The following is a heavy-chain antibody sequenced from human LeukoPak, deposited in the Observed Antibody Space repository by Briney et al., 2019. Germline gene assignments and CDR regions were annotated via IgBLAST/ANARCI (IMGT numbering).Heavy chain of an antibody. J-gene: IGHJ4*02. V-gene: IGHV3-7*01. CDR1: GFTFSSYW. D-gene: IGHD6-13*01. CDR2: IKQDGSEK. CDR3: AKTAGYSSSWLPPLGY. Sequence: GGSLRLSCAASGFTFSSYWMSWVRQAPGKGLEWVANIKQDGSEKYYADSVKGRFTISRDNSKNTLYLQMNSLRAEDTAVYYCAKTAGYSSSWLPPLGYWGQGTLVTVSS.